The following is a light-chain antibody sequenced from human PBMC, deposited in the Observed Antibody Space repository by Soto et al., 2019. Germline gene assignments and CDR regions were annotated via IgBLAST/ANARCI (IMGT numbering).Light chain of an antibody. Sequence: QSVLTQPPSASGAPGQTVTISCSGTTSNIGSHSVNWYRQLPGTATKVVMFSNDERPSGVPDRFSGSKSGTSASLTITGLQSEDEADDSCTAWDTGLTGHLVFGGGTKLPVL. CDR1: TSNIGSHS. V-gene: IGLV1-44*01. J-gene: IGLJ2*01. CDR2: SND. CDR3: TAWDTGLTGHLV.